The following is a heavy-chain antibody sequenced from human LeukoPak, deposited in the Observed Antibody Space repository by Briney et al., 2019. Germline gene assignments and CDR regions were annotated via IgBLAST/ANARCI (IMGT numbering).Heavy chain of an antibody. CDR3: EKTTWDSSAWYFFDY. V-gene: IGHV3-23*01. D-gene: IGHD3-22*01. Sequence: AGSLRLACAASGFSFSRFAMSWVRQAPGKLLEWVAAISDSGGRINYADSGKGRFTISRHNSKNMLYPQMNRMRAEDKAVCYCEKTTWDSSAWYFFDYWGQGTLVTVSS. CDR2: ISDSGGRI. J-gene: IGHJ4*02. CDR1: GFSFSRFA.